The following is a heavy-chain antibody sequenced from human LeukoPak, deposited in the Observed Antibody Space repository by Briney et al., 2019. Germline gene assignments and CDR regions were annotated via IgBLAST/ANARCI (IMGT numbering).Heavy chain of an antibody. Sequence: PGGSLRLSCAASGFTFSNYLMSWVRQASGKGLEWVANIKYDGSEKYYLDSVKGRFTISRDNAKNSLYLQMDSLRAEDSAVYYCARGLAAIANWFDPWGQGTLVTVSS. CDR2: IKYDGSEK. D-gene: IGHD6-13*01. J-gene: IGHJ5*02. CDR3: ARGLAAIANWFDP. CDR1: GFTFSNYL. V-gene: IGHV3-7*04.